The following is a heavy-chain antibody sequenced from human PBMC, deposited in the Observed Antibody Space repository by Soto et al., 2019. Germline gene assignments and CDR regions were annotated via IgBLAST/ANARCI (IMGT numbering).Heavy chain of an antibody. V-gene: IGHV3-7*01. CDR3: ARDSAYNWFDP. CDR1: GFGFITYW. CDR2: IKQDGSEK. J-gene: IGHJ5*02. Sequence: GGSLRLSCAASGFGFITYWMSWVRQAPGKGLEWVANIKQDGSEKYYVDSVKGRFTISRDNAKNSLYLQMNSLRAEDTAVYYCARDSAYNWFDPWGQGTLVTVSS.